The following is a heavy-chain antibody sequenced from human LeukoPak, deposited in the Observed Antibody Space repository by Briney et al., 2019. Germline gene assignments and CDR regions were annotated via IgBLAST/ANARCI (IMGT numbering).Heavy chain of an antibody. D-gene: IGHD2-21*02. V-gene: IGHV4-34*01. CDR3: ARLARGAYCGGDCYSGLDY. Sequence: SETLSLTCAVYGGSFSGYYWSWIRQPPGKGLEWIGEINHSGSTNYNPSLKSRVTISVDTSKNQFSLKLSSVTAADTAVYYCARLARGAYCGGDCYSGLDYWGQGTLVTLSS. CDR2: INHSGST. CDR1: GGSFSGYY. J-gene: IGHJ4*02.